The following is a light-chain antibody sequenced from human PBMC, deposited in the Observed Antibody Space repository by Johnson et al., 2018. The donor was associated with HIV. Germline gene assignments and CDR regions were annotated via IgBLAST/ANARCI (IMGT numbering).Light chain of an antibody. J-gene: IGLJ1*01. V-gene: IGLV1-51*01. CDR3: GAWDSSLSAYV. CDR1: RSNIGNNY. Sequence: QFVLTQPPSVSAAPGQKVTISCSGSRSNIGNNYVSWYQQLPGIAPKLLISNNSKRPSGIPDRFSGSKSGTSATLAITGLQTGDEADYYCGAWDSSLSAYVFGTGTQVTV. CDR2: NNS.